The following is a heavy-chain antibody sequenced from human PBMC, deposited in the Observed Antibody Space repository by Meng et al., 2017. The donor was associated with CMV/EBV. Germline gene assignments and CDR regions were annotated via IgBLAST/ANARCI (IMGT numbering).Heavy chain of an antibody. CDR2: INHSGSS. CDR1: GDSFSGYY. V-gene: IGHV4-34*01. Sequence: VQLLESGAEVLKPWASLSVSCAVYGDSFSGYYRHWMRQPPGKGLEWIGEINHSGSSNNNPSNYRRIAILVDASYIQFSLKVMCGPAADTAVYYCARGEKPHYRSVNAYWGQGTLVTVSS. CDR3: ARGEKPHYRSVNAY. J-gene: IGHJ4*02. D-gene: IGHD6-25*01.